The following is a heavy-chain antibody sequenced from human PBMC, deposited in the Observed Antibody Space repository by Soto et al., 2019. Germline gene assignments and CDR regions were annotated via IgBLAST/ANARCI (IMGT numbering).Heavy chain of an antibody. D-gene: IGHD1-7*01. Sequence: LRLSCAASGFTFSSYAVSWVRQAPEKGLEWVSTISGSGGVTYYADSVKGRFTISRDSSKNTLYLQMNSLRAEDTAVYYCAKGNSWSPALVLDIWGQGTMVTVSS. V-gene: IGHV3-23*01. J-gene: IGHJ3*02. CDR1: GFTFSSYA. CDR2: ISGSGGVT. CDR3: AKGNSWSPALVLDI.